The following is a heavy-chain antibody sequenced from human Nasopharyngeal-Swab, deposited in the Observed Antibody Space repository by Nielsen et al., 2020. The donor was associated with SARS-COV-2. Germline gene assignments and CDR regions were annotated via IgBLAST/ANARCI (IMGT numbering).Heavy chain of an antibody. V-gene: IGHV1-46*01. CDR2: INPSGGST. Sequence: ASVKVSCKASGYTFTSYYMHWVRQAPGQGLEWMGIINPSGGSTSYAQKFQGRVTMTRDTSTSTVYMELRSLRSDDTAVYYCARDESWAVAGGDAFDIWGQGTMVTVSS. CDR3: ARDESWAVAGGDAFDI. J-gene: IGHJ3*02. D-gene: IGHD6-19*01. CDR1: GYTFTSYY.